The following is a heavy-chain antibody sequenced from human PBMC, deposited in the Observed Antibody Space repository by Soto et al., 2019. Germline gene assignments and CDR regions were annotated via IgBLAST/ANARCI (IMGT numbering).Heavy chain of an antibody. CDR3: AREERSFSLDF. V-gene: IGHV3-30-3*01. Sequence: QVQLVESGEGVVQPGRSLRLSCAASGFIFRSYGMHWVRQAPGKGLEWVALISYDGSEKYYADSVKGRFSISRDNSKNTLYLQMSSLRAEDTAVYYCAREERSFSLDFWGQGTQVTVSS. CDR2: ISYDGSEK. CDR1: GFIFRSYG. D-gene: IGHD3-3*01. J-gene: IGHJ4*02.